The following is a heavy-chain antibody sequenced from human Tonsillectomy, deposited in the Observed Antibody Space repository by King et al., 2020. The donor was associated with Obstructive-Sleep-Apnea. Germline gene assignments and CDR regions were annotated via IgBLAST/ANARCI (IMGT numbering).Heavy chain of an antibody. Sequence: HVQLVESGGGVVQPGGSLRLSCAASGFTFSSYGMHWVRQAPGKGLEWVAFIRYDGSSKYYVESVKGRFTISRDNSKNTLYLQVNSLRAEDTAVYYCAKICGTPCYDFDYWGQGTLVTVSS. J-gene: IGHJ4*02. CDR2: IRYDGSSK. CDR3: AKICGTPCYDFDY. V-gene: IGHV3-30*02. D-gene: IGHD2-2*01. CDR1: GFTFSSYG.